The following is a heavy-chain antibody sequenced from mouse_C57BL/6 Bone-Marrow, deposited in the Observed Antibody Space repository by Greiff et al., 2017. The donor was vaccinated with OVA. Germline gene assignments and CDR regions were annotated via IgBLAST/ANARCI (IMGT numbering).Heavy chain of an antibody. D-gene: IGHD2-1*01. CDR1: GYTFTDYY. CDR3: ARKGWGNYYFDY. V-gene: IGHV1-26*01. CDR2: INPNNGGT. Sequence: EVQLQQSGPELVKPGASVKISCKASGYTFTDYYMNWVKQSHGKSLEWIGDINPNNGGTSYNQKFKGKAKLTVDKSSSTAYMELRSLTSEDSAVYYCARKGWGNYYFDYWGQGTTLTVSS. J-gene: IGHJ2*01.